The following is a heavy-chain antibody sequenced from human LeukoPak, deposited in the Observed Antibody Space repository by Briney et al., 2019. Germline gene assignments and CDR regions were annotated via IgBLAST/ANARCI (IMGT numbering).Heavy chain of an antibody. D-gene: IGHD1-26*01. J-gene: IGHJ4*02. V-gene: IGHV3-23*01. CDR3: AKSASWELLQYFDY. CDR1: GFTFRSYA. Sequence: GGSLRLSCAASGFTFRSYAMSWVRQAPGKGLAWVSAISGSGGSTYYADSVKGRFTISRDNSKNTLYLQMNSLRAEDTAVYYCAKSASWELLQYFDYWGQGTLVTVSS. CDR2: ISGSGGST.